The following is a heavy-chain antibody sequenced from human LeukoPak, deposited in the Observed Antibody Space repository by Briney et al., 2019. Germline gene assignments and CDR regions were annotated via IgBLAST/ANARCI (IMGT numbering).Heavy chain of an antibody. V-gene: IGHV3-30*18. CDR2: ISYEGGTQ. CDR1: GVTLSPYG. J-gene: IGHJ5*02. CDR3: AKEGTPQVSTWYDL. D-gene: IGHD3-10*01. Sequence: GGSLRLSCAASGVTLSPYGMHWVRQAPGKGLEWVAVISYEGGTQRYADSVKGRFIISRDNPRNTLYLQMNILRTEGTAVYYCAKEGTPQVSTWYDLWGQGTQVIVSS.